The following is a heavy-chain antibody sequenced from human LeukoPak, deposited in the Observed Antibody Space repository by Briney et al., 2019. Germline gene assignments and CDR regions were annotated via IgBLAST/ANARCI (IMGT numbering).Heavy chain of an antibody. V-gene: IGHV4-59*01. CDR2: IYYNGST. D-gene: IGHD2-2*01. CDR3: ARDYCSSTSCYGDSRYFQH. J-gene: IGHJ1*01. Sequence: PSETLSLTCTVSGGSISSYYWSWIRQPPGKGLEWIGYIYYNGSTNYNPSLKSRVTISVDTSKNQFSLKLSSVTAADTAVYYCARDYCSSTSCYGDSRYFQHWGQGTLVTVSS. CDR1: GGSISSYY.